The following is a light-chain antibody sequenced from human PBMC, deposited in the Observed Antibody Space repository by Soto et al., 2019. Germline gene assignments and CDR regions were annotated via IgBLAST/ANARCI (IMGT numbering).Light chain of an antibody. CDR1: SSDVGGYSY. V-gene: IGLV2-8*01. CDR2: EVN. CDR3: QAYDYSLTASV. Sequence: QSALTQPPSASGSPGQAVTISCTGTSSDVGGYSYVSWYQQHPGKAPKVMIYEVNKRPSGVPDRFSGSKSGNTASLTVSGLQTEDEADYYCQAYDYSLTASVFGGGTKLTVL. J-gene: IGLJ3*02.